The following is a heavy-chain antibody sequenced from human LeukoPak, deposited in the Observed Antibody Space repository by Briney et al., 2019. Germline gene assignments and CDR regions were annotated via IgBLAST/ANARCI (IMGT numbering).Heavy chain of an antibody. CDR2: IYPGDSDT. V-gene: IGHV5-51*01. J-gene: IGHJ5*02. CDR3: ARRDYDILTGYSANWFDP. Sequence: GESLKISCKGSGYSFTSYWIGWVRQMPGKGLEWMGIIYPGDSDTRYSPSFQGQVTISADKSISTAYLQWSSLKPSDTAMYYCARRDYDILTGYSANWFDPWGQGTLVTVSS. CDR1: GYSFTSYW. D-gene: IGHD3-9*01.